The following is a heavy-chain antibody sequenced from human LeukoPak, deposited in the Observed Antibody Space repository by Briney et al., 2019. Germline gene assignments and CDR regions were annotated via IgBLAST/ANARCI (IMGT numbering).Heavy chain of an antibody. CDR1: GFTFSSFA. D-gene: IGHD3-3*01. CDR3: AKAIYDFWTGGPSS. J-gene: IGHJ4*02. V-gene: IGHV3-23*01. CDR2: ISNSGDST. Sequence: GGSLRLSCAASGFTFSSFAMTWVRQAPGQGLEWVSTISNSGDSTYYADSVKSRFTISRGNSKNTLFLQMNSLRAEDTALYYCAKAIYDFWTGGPSSWGQGTLVTVSS.